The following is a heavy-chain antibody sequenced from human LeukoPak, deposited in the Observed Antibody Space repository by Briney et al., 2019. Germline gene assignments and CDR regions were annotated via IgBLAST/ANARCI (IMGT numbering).Heavy chain of an antibody. CDR2: IYYSGST. V-gene: IGHV4-59*08. Sequence: SETLSLTCTVSGGSISSYYWSWIRQPPGKGLEWIGYIYYSGSTNYNPSLKSRVTISVDTSKNQFSLKLSSVTAADTAVYYCARTTWDIVGVPAATDIYYMDVWGKGTTVTVSS. D-gene: IGHD2-2*01. J-gene: IGHJ6*03. CDR3: ARTTWDIVGVPAATDIYYMDV. CDR1: GGSISSYY.